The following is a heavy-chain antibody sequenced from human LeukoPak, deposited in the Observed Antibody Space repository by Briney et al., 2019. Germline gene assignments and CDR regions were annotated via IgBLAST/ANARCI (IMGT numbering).Heavy chain of an antibody. CDR3: ATVPRE. J-gene: IGHJ3*01. V-gene: IGHV4-59*01. Sequence: SETLSLTCTVSGASINSYYWSWIRQPRGKGLEWIGCIYYGGGTNYNPSLKSRGTISLDTSKNQCSLKLSSVTAADAAVYYCATVPREWGQGTLVTVSS. CDR1: GASINSYY. CDR2: IYYGGGT.